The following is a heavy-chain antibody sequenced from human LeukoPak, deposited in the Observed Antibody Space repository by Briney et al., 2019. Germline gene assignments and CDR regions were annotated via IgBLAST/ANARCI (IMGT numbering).Heavy chain of an antibody. Sequence: SSETLSLTCTVSGGSISSYYWSWIRQPPGKGLEWIGYIYYSGSTNYNPSLKSRVTISVDTSKNQFSLKLSSVTAADTAVYYCARYGGSGWVIDNWGQGTLVTVSS. CDR2: IYYSGST. J-gene: IGHJ4*02. V-gene: IGHV4-59*01. D-gene: IGHD6-19*01. CDR1: GGSISSYY. CDR3: ARYGGSGWVIDN.